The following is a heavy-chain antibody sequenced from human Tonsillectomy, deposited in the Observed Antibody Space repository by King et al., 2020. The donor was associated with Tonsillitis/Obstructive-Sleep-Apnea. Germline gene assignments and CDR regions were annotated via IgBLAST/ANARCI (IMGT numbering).Heavy chain of an antibody. CDR3: VKEEGIYSSSSSDYYYYYMDV. V-gene: IGHV3-64D*06. Sequence: VQLVESGGGLVQPGGSLRLSCSASGFTFSSYAMHWVRQAPGKGLEYVSAISSNGGSTYYADSVKGRFTISRDNSKNTLYLQMSSLRAEDTAVYYCVKEEGIYSSSSSDYYYYYMDVWGKGTTVTVSS. J-gene: IGHJ6*03. D-gene: IGHD6-6*01. CDR2: ISSNGGST. CDR1: GFTFSSYA.